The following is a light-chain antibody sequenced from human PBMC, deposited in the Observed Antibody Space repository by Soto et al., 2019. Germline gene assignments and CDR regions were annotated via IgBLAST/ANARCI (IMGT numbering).Light chain of an antibody. CDR3: QSYDSSLSGVV. CDR2: DNS. V-gene: IGLV1-40*01. CDR1: SSNIGAGYD. Sequence: QAVVTQPPSVSGAPGQRVPISCTGSSSNIGAGYDVHWYQQLPGTAPKLLIYDNSNRPSGVPDRFSGSKSGTSASLAITGLQAEDEADYYCQSYDSSLSGVVFGGGTQLTVL. J-gene: IGLJ2*01.